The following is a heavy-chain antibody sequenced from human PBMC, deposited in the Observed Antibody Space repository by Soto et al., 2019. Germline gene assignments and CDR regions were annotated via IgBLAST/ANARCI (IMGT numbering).Heavy chain of an antibody. J-gene: IGHJ6*02. CDR3: ARGRYYYAMDV. CDR2: MNPNGGNT. V-gene: IGHV1-8*01. CDR1: GYTFTSYD. Sequence: QVQLVQSGAEVKKPGASVNVSCKASGYTFTSYDIHWVRQATGQGLEWMGWMNPNGGNTGYAQNFQARVTMTRNTSISTAYMELSSLKSEVTAVYYCARGRYYYAMDVWGQGTTVTVSS.